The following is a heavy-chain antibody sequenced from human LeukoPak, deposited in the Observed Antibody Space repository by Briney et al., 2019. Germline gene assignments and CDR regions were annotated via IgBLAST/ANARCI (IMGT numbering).Heavy chain of an antibody. D-gene: IGHD3-22*01. V-gene: IGHV5-51*01. Sequence: GGSLKISCKGSGYSFTSYWIGWVRQMPGKGLEWMGIIYPGDSDTRYSPSFQGQVTISADKSISTAYLQWSSLKASDTAMYYCARQHPSYYYDSSGPLDSFDIWGQGTMVTVSS. CDR2: IYPGDSDT. J-gene: IGHJ3*02. CDR1: GYSFTSYW. CDR3: ARQHPSYYYDSSGPLDSFDI.